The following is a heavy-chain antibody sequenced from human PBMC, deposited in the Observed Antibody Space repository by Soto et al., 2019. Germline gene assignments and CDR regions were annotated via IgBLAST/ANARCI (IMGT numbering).Heavy chain of an antibody. J-gene: IGHJ3*02. D-gene: IGHD2-2*01. Sequence: ASVKVSCKASGYTFTSYAMHWVRQAPGQRLEWMGWINASNGNTKYSQKFQGRVTITRDTSASTAYMELSSLRSEDTAVYYCATAIADDAFDIWGRGTMVTVSS. CDR2: INASNGNT. CDR1: GYTFTSYA. CDR3: ATAIADDAFDI. V-gene: IGHV1-3*01.